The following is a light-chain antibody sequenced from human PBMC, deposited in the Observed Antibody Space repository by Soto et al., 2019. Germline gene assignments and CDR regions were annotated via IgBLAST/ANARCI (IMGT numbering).Light chain of an antibody. CDR1: QSISSW. CDR3: QQYNSNWT. J-gene: IGKJ1*01. Sequence: DIQMTQSPSTLSASVGDRVTITCRASQSISSWLAWYQQKPGKAPKLQIYKASSLKSGVPSRFSGSGSGTEFTLTITSLQPDDFATYYCQQYNSNWTFGQGTKVEIK. V-gene: IGKV1-5*03. CDR2: KAS.